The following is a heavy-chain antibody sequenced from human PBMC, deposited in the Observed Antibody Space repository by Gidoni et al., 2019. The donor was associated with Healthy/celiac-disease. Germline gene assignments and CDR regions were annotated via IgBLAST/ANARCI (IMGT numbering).Heavy chain of an antibody. CDR2: INHSGST. D-gene: IGHD3-22*01. V-gene: IGHV4-34*01. Sequence: QVQLQQWGAGLLKPSETLSLTCAVYGGSFSGYYWSWIRQPPGKGLEWIGEINHSGSTNYNPSLKSRVTISVDTSKNQFSLKLSSVTAADTAVYYCARVPRRYDSSGLDYWGQGTLVTVSS. CDR3: ARVPRRYDSSGLDY. J-gene: IGHJ4*02. CDR1: GGSFSGYY.